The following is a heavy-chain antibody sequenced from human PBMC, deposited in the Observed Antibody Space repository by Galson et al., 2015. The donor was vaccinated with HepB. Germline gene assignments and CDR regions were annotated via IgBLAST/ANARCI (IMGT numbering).Heavy chain of an antibody. CDR1: GFTFSSYW. J-gene: IGHJ6*02. D-gene: IGHD6-13*01. CDR3: ARDSSSWYYYYGMDV. Sequence: SLRLSCAASGFTFSSYWMSWVRQAPGKGLEWVANMKQDGSEKYYVDSVKGRFTISRDNAKNSLYLQMNSLRAEDTAVYYCARDSSSWYYYYGMDVWGQGTTVTVSS. CDR2: MKQDGSEK. V-gene: IGHV3-7*03.